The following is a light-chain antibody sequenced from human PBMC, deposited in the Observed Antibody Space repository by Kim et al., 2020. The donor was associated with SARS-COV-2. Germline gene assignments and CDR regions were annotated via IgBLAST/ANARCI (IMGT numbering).Light chain of an antibody. V-gene: IGKV1D-13*01. CDR1: QDISTA. J-gene: IGKJ1*01. CDR2: YAS. Sequence: AIQLTQSPSSLSASVGDKVTITCRASQDISTAVAWYQQKLGKAPKLLIYYASSVASGVPSRFSGSGSGTDFTLTINSLQPEDFATYYCQQFSNYPQTFGHGTKVDIK. CDR3: QQFSNYPQT.